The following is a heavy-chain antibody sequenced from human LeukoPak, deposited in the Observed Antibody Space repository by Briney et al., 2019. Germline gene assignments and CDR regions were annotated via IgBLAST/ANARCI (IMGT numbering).Heavy chain of an antibody. J-gene: IGHJ4*02. V-gene: IGHV1-24*01. CDR1: GYTLTELS. CDR3: ATEYGGNDNSLDY. D-gene: IGHD4-23*01. CDR2: FDPEDGDT. Sequence: ASVTVSCKVSGYTLTELSMHWVRQAPGKGLEWMGGFDPEDGDTIYAQKFQGRVTMTEDTSTDTAYMELSSLRSEDAAVYYCATEYGGNDNSLDYWGQGTLVTVSS.